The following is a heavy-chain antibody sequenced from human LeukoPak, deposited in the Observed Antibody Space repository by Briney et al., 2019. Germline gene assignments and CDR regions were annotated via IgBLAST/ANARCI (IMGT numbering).Heavy chain of an antibody. Sequence: SETLSLTCTVSGDSVSSGNYYLSWIRQPPGTGLDWITYMSPSGTTKYNPSLKSRVTTSVDTSRTQFSLRLSSVTAADTAVYYCARGQDDRSGTFDYWGQGILVTASS. CDR1: GDSVSSGNYY. CDR3: ARGQDDRSGTFDY. V-gene: IGHV4-61*01. J-gene: IGHJ4*02. D-gene: IGHD3-22*01. CDR2: MSPSGTT.